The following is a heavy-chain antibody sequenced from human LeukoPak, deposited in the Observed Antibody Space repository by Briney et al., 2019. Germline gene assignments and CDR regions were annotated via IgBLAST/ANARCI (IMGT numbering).Heavy chain of an antibody. Sequence: GGSLRLSCTASGFTFGDYAMSWVRQAPGKGLEWVGFIRSKGYGGTTEYTASVKGRFTISRDDSKSIAYLQMNSLRTEDTGLYYCASLWGQDNKNRPLDKWGQGTLVNVSP. CDR3: ASLWGQDNKNRPLDK. CDR2: IRSKGYGGTT. D-gene: IGHD7-27*01. CDR1: GFTFGDYA. V-gene: IGHV3-49*04. J-gene: IGHJ4*02.